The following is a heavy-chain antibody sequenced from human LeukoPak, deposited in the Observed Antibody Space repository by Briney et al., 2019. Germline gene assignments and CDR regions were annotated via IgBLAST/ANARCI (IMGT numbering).Heavy chain of an antibody. D-gene: IGHD3-10*01. CDR2: INHSGST. V-gene: IGHV4-34*01. CDR1: GGSFSGYY. Sequence: SETLSLTCAVYGGSFSGYYWSWIRQPPGKGLEWIGEINHSGSTNYNPSPKSRVTISLDTSRNQFSLKLTSVTAADTAVYYCAKSNGYGLVDIWGQGTMVTVSS. CDR3: AKSNGYGLVDI. J-gene: IGHJ3*02.